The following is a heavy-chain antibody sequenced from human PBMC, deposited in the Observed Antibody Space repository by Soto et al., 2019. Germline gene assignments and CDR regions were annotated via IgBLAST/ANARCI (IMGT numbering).Heavy chain of an antibody. CDR2: IYYSGST. J-gene: IGHJ4*02. CDR3: ARVPGEIFDY. CDR1: GGSISSGGHY. Sequence: PSEALSLTCTVSGGSISSGGHYWSWIRQHPGKGLEWIGYIYYSGSTYYSPSLKSRVSISVDTSKNQFSLKLSSVTAADTAVYYCARVPGEIFDYWGQGTLVTVSS. V-gene: IGHV4-31*03.